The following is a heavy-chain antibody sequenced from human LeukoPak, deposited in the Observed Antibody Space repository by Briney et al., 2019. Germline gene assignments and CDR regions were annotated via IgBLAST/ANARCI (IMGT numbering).Heavy chain of an antibody. V-gene: IGHV4-59*08. CDR2: IYYSGST. J-gene: IGHJ4*02. Sequence: PSETLSLTCTVSGGSISNFYWSWIRQPPGKGLEWIGYIYYSGSTNYNPSLKSRVTISVDTSKNQFSLKLSSVTAADTAMYYCARQQYASGNSYYLDYWGQGTLVTVSS. CDR1: GGSISNFY. CDR3: ARQQYASGNSYYLDY. D-gene: IGHD3-10*01.